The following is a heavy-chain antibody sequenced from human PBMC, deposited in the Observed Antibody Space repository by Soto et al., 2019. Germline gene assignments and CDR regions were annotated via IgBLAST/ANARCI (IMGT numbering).Heavy chain of an antibody. Sequence: GGSLRLSCAASGFTVSSNYMSWVRQAPGKGLEWVSVIYSGGSTYYADSVKGRFTISRDNSKNTLYLQMNSLRAEDTAVYYCAREGIPGGNSGDYFDYWGQGTLVTVSS. CDR2: IYSGGST. V-gene: IGHV3-53*01. CDR1: GFTVSSNY. J-gene: IGHJ4*02. CDR3: AREGIPGGNSGDYFDY. D-gene: IGHD2-21*02.